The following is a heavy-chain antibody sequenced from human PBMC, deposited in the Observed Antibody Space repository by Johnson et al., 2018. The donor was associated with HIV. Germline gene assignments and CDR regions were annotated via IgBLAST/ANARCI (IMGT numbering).Heavy chain of an antibody. D-gene: IGHD2-15*01. CDR2: ISYDGSIK. J-gene: IGHJ3*02. CDR1: GFTFDDYG. CDR3: AKNRLPDAGDAFDI. V-gene: IGHV3-30*18. Sequence: QMMLVESGGGVERPGGSLRLSCAGSGFTFDDYGLSWVRQAPGHGLEWVAVISYDGSIKYSGDSVQGRFTLSRDNSKNTLYLQRNSLRAEDTAVYYCAKNRLPDAGDAFDIWGQGTMVTVSS.